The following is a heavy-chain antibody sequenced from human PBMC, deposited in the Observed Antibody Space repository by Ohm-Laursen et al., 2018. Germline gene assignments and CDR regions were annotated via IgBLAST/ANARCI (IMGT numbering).Heavy chain of an antibody. V-gene: IGHV3-11*01. CDR3: ARDIAAAGTDAFDI. D-gene: IGHD6-13*01. Sequence: SLRLSCTASGFTFNTHWMSWIRQAPGKGLEWVSYISSSGSTIYYADSVKGRFTISRDNAKNSLYLQMNSLRAEDTAVYYCARDIAAAGTDAFDIWGLGTMVTVSS. CDR2: ISSSGSTI. J-gene: IGHJ3*02. CDR1: GFTFNTHW.